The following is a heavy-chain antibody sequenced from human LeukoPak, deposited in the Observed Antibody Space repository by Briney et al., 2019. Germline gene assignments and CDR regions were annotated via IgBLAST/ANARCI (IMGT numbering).Heavy chain of an antibody. Sequence: GGSLRLSCAASGFTFSSYAMDWIRQAPGKGLEWVAVISYDGSKKYYADSVRGRFTISRDNSKNTVYLQMNSLRGDDTAVYYCARSLDYWGQGTLVTVSS. J-gene: IGHJ4*02. CDR2: ISYDGSKK. V-gene: IGHV3-30-3*01. CDR3: ARSLDY. CDR1: GFTFSSYA.